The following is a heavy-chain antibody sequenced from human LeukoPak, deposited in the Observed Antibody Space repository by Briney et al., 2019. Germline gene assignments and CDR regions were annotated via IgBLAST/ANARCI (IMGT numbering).Heavy chain of an antibody. V-gene: IGHV6-1*01. CDR3: AREWGVHYYGSGSYYKTGGGYFDY. J-gene: IGHJ4*02. D-gene: IGHD3-10*01. CDR2: TYYRSKWYN. Sequence: SQTLSLTCAISGDSVSSNSAAWNWIRQSPSRGLEWLGRTYYRSKWYNDYAVSVKSRITTNPDTSKNQFSLQLNSVTPEDTAVYYCAREWGVHYYGSGSYYKTGGGYFDYWGQGTLVTVSS. CDR1: GDSVSSNSAA.